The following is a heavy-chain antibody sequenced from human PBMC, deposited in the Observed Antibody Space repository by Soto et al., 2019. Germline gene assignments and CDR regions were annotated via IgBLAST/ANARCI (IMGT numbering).Heavy chain of an antibody. CDR2: INSDGSST. CDR3: ARGAAPEGKYRPQTYYYYYMDV. J-gene: IGHJ6*03. V-gene: IGHV3-74*01. CDR1: GFTFSSYW. Sequence: EVQLVESGGGLVQPGGSLRLSCAASGFTFSSYWMHWVRQAPGKGLVWVSRINSDGSSTSYADSVKGRFTISRDNAKNTLYLQMNSLRAEDTAVYYCARGAAPEGKYRPQTYYYYYMDVWGKGTTVTVSS. D-gene: IGHD3-16*02.